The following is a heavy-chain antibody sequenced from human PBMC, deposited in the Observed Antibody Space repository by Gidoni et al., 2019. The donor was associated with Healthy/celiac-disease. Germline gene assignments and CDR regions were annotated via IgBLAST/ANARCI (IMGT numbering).Heavy chain of an antibody. Sequence: QLQLQESGPGLVKPSETLSLTFPVPGGSISSSSYYWGWLRQPPGTGLEWIGSIYYSGSTYYHPSLRSRVTISVDTSKHQFSLKLSSVTAADTAVYYCARLEYGDSLDYWGQGTLVTVSS. CDR3: ARLEYGDSLDY. CDR1: GGSISSSSYY. V-gene: IGHV4-39*01. CDR2: IYYSGST. J-gene: IGHJ4*02. D-gene: IGHD4-17*01.